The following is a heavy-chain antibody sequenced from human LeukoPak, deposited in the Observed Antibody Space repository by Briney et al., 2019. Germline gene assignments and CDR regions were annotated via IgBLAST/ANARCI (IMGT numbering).Heavy chain of an antibody. J-gene: IGHJ4*02. Sequence: ASVKVSCKASGYTFTDYYMHWVQRAPGKGLEWMGRVDPEDGETIYAEKFQGRVTITADTSTDTAYMELSSLRSEDTAVYYCATAAGRALSFDYWGQGTLVTVSS. CDR2: VDPEDGET. V-gene: IGHV1-69-2*01. CDR3: ATAAGRALSFDY. D-gene: IGHD6-13*01. CDR1: GYTFTDYY.